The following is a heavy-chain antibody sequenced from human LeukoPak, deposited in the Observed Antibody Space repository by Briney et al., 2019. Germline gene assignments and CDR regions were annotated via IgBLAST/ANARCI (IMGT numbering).Heavy chain of an antibody. Sequence: GESLQISCKGSGYSSISYWIGWLGRLPGRGLEGLGIIYTGDADTRYNASLQGQLSISADKSISTAYLQWSSLKASDTAMYYCAREVADWGQGTLVTVSS. J-gene: IGHJ4*02. CDR1: GYSSISYW. V-gene: IGHV5-51*01. CDR2: IYTGDADT. CDR3: AREVAD.